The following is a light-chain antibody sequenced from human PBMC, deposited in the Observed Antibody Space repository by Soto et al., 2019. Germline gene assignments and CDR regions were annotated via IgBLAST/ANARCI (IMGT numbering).Light chain of an antibody. CDR1: QSVSTS. CDR2: AAS. J-gene: IGKJ4*02. CDR3: QQYDKWPLT. V-gene: IGKV3-15*01. Sequence: EIVMTQSPATLSVSPGERATLSCRASQSVSTSLAWYQQKPGQAPRLLIYAASTRAPGIPARFSGSGSGTEFTLTISSLQSEDFAVYYCQQYDKWPLTFGEGTKVEIQ.